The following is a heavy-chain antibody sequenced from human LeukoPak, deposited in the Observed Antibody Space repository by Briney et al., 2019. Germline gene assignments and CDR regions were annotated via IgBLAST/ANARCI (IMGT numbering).Heavy chain of an antibody. J-gene: IGHJ4*02. CDR2: INPDSGGT. V-gene: IGHV1-2*02. CDR1: GYTFTSYG. CDR3: ARVASAVYSDY. Sequence: ASVKVSCKASGYTFTSYGISWVRQAPGQGLEWMGWINPDSGGTNYAQNFQGRVTMTRDTSISTAYMELNRLRSDDTAVYYCARVASAVYSDYWGQGTLVTVSS.